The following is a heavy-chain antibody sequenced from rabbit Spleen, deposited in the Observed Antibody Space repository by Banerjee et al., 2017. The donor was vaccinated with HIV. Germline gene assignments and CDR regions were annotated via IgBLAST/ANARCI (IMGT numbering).Heavy chain of an antibody. D-gene: IGHD8-1*01. Sequence: QEQLEESGGDLVKPGASLTLTCTASGFSFSSSDYMCWVRQAPGKGLEWIACIAGSSGFTYYASWAKGRFTCSKASSTAVTLQMTSLTAADTATYFCARDTGSSFSSYGMDLWGPGPLVTVS. J-gene: IGHJ6*01. CDR2: IAGSSGFT. CDR3: ARDTGSSFSSYGMDL. CDR1: GFSFSSSDY. V-gene: IGHV1S45*01.